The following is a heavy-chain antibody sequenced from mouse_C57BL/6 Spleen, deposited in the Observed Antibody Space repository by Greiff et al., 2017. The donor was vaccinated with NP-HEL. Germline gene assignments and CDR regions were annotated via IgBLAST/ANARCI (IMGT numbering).Heavy chain of an antibody. J-gene: IGHJ2*01. V-gene: IGHV5-4*03. D-gene: IGHD2-3*01. CDR3: ARVYDGYHFYFDY. CDR2: ISDGGSYT. CDR1: GFTFSSYA. Sequence: EVNLVESGGGLVKPGGSLKLSCAASGFTFSSYAMSWVRQTPEKRLEWVATISDGGSYTYYPDNVKGRFTISRDIAKNNLYLQMSHLKSEDTAMYYCARVYDGYHFYFDYWGQGTTLTVSS.